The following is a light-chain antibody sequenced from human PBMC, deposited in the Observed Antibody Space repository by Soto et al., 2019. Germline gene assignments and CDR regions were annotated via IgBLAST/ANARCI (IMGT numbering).Light chain of an antibody. CDR2: VVT. Sequence: QSALTQPASVSGSPGQSITIFCTGTTTDIGIYDLVSWYQQRPGKVPKLLIYVVTKRPSGVSNRFSASKSGNTASLTISGLQAEDEADYFCCAYVGSATFENVIFGGGNKVTVL. CDR3: CAYVGSATFENVI. J-gene: IGLJ2*01. V-gene: IGLV2-23*02. CDR1: TTDIGIYDL.